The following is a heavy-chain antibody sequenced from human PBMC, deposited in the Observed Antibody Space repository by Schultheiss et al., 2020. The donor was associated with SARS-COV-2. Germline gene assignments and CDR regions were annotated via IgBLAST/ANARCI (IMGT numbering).Heavy chain of an antibody. J-gene: IGHJ6*02. Sequence: ASVKVSCKASGYTFTSYYMHWVRQAPGQGLEWMGIINPSGGSTSYAQKFQGRVTMTRDTSTSTVYMELSSLRSEDTAVYYCARELWEGGYGDYVNYYYGMDVWGQGTTVTVSS. CDR2: INPSGGST. V-gene: IGHV1-46*01. CDR1: GYTFTSYY. D-gene: IGHD4-17*01. CDR3: ARELWEGGYGDYVNYYYGMDV.